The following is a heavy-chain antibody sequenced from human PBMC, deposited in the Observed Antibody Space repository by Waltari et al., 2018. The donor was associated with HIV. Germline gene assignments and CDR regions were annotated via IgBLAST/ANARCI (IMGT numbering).Heavy chain of an antibody. CDR3: AKSGKITMIVVVITTAFDI. D-gene: IGHD3-22*01. Sequence: EVQLLESGGGLVQPGGSLRLSCAASGFTFRRYAISWVRQAPGKGLEWVSAISGSGGSTYYADSVKGRFTISRDNSKNTLYLQMNSLRAEDTAVYYCAKSGKITMIVVVITTAFDIWGQGTMVTVSS. CDR1: GFTFRRYA. V-gene: IGHV3-23*01. J-gene: IGHJ3*02. CDR2: ISGSGGST.